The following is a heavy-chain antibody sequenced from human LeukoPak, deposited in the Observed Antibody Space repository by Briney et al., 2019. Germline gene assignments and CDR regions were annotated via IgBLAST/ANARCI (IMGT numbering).Heavy chain of an antibody. Sequence: SETLSLTCTVSGGSISSGGYYWSWIRQHPGKGLEWIGHVYYSGSTYYNPSLKSRVTISVDTSKNQFSLKLSSVTAADTAVYYCARDQARITMVRGAAVRYFDYWGQGTLVTVSS. CDR1: GGSISSGGYY. CDR3: ARDQARITMVRGAAVRYFDY. D-gene: IGHD3-10*01. V-gene: IGHV4-31*03. J-gene: IGHJ4*02. CDR2: VYYSGST.